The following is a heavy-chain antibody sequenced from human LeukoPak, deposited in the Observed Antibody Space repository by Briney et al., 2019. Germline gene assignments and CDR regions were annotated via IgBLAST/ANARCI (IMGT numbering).Heavy chain of an antibody. D-gene: IGHD2-2*03. CDR3: ATGNLDIFEGYYYGMDV. J-gene: IGHJ6*02. Sequence: GGSLRLSCAASGFTFSSYGMHWVRQAPGKGPEWVAVISYDGSNKYYADSVKGRFTISRDNSKNTLYLQMNSLRAEDTAVYYCATGNLDIFEGYYYGMDVWGQGTTVTVSS. V-gene: IGHV3-30*03. CDR1: GFTFSSYG. CDR2: ISYDGSNK.